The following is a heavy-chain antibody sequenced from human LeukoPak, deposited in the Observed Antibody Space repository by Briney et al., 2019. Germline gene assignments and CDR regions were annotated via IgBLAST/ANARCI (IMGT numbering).Heavy chain of an antibody. CDR1: GFTFSSYS. CDR3: ARDRASRYCSGGSCYSPDY. D-gene: IGHD2-15*01. J-gene: IGHJ4*02. Sequence: GGSLRLSCAASGFTFSSYSMNWVRQAPGEGLEWVSSISSSSSYIYYADSVKGRFTISRDNAKNSLYLQMNSLRAEDTAVYYCARDRASRYCSGGSCYSPDYWGQGTLVTVSS. V-gene: IGHV3-21*01. CDR2: ISSSSSYI.